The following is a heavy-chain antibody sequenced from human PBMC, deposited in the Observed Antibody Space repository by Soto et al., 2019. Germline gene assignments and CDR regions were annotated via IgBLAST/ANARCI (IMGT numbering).Heavy chain of an antibody. CDR3: AKDPVLMVYDSNWFDP. Sequence: PGGSLRLSCAPSGFTFSSFSMRWGRPAPGEGLEWVSAISGSGGSTYYADSVKGRFTISRDNSKNTLYLQMNSLRAEDTAVYYCAKDPVLMVYDSNWFDPWGQGTLVTVSS. V-gene: IGHV3-23*01. CDR1: GFTFSSFS. D-gene: IGHD2-8*01. J-gene: IGHJ5*02. CDR2: ISGSGGST.